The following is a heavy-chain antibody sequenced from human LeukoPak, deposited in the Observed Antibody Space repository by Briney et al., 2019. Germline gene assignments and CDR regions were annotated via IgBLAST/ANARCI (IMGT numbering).Heavy chain of an antibody. V-gene: IGHV3-23*01. CDR3: AKGHRGYSSSWYDY. CDR2: ISGSGATT. D-gene: IGHD6-13*01. J-gene: IGHJ4*02. CDR1: GFSFSGYA. Sequence: GGSLRLSCAASGFSFSGYAMSWVRQAPGNGLEWVSSISGSGATTYYADSVTGRFTISRDNSKNTVYLQLNTPRAEDTGVYYCAKGHRGYSSSWYDYWGQGTLVTVSS.